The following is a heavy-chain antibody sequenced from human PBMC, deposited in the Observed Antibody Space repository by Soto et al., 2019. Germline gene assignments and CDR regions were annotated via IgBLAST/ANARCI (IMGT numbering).Heavy chain of an antibody. CDR2: MNPNSGNT. V-gene: IGHV1-8*01. D-gene: IGHD3-3*01. Sequence: GASVKVSCKASGYTFTSYDINWVRQATGQGLEWMGWMNPNSGNTGYAQKFQGRVTMTRNTSISTAYMELSRLISDDTAVYYCARVESTAAVWGQGTTVTVSS. J-gene: IGHJ6*02. CDR1: GYTFTSYD. CDR3: ARVESTAAV.